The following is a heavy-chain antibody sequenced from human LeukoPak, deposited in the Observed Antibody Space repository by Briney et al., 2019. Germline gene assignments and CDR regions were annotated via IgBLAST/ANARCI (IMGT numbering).Heavy chain of an antibody. J-gene: IGHJ4*02. V-gene: IGHV3-74*01. CDR2: INSDGSST. D-gene: IGHD3-3*01. Sequence: PGGSLRLSCAASGFTFGSYWMHWVRQAPGKGLVWVSRINSDGSSTSYADSVKGRFTISRDNAKNTLYLQMNSLRAEDTAVYYCARGGWSGKFDYWGQGTLVTVSS. CDR1: GFTFGSYW. CDR3: ARGGWSGKFDY.